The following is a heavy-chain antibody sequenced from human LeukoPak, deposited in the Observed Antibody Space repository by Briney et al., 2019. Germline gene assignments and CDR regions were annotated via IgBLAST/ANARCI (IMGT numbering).Heavy chain of an antibody. V-gene: IGHV4-59*01. CDR2: IYYSGST. J-gene: IGHJ6*04. Sequence: PSETLSLTCTVSGGSISSYYWSWIRQPPGKGLEWIGYIYYSGSTNYNPSLKSRVTISVDTFKNQFSLKLSSVTAADTAVYYCARSIFGAMDVWGKGTTVTVSS. CDR3: ARSIFGAMDV. D-gene: IGHD3-3*01. CDR1: GGSISSYY.